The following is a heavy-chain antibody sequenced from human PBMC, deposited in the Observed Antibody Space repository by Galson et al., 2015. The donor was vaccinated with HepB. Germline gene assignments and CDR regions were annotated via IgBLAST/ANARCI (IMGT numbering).Heavy chain of an antibody. CDR3: ARDENSSGWWEPQYNWFDP. D-gene: IGHD6-19*01. CDR2: INTNTGNP. Sequence: SVKVSCKASGYTFTSYAMNWVRQAPGQGLEWMGWINTNTGNPTYAQGFTGRFVFSLDTSVSTAYLQISSLKAEDTAVYYCARDENSSGWWEPQYNWFDPWGQGTLVTVSS. J-gene: IGHJ5*02. V-gene: IGHV7-4-1*02. CDR1: GYTFTSYA.